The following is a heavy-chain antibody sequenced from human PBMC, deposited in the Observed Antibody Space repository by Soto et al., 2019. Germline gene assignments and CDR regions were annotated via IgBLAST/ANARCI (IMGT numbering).Heavy chain of an antibody. CDR1: GGYINSYY. V-gene: IGHV4-59*01. CDR2: IYHTGTI. J-gene: IGHJ6*02. CDR3: ARDKVYYGMYV. Sequence: QVHLQESGPGLVKPSETLSLTCAVSGGYINSYYWNWIRRPPGKELEWIAYIYHTGTISYKPSLKSRITISMDTSKNLVSLNLTSVTADDTAVYYCARDKVYYGMYVWGQGTTVTVSS.